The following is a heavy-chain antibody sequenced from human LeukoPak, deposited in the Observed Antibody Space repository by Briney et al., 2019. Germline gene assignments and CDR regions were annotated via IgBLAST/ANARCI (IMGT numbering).Heavy chain of an antibody. D-gene: IGHD6-19*01. J-gene: IGHJ4*02. CDR2: ISAYNGNT. Sequence: ASVKVSCKASGYTFTGYGISWVRQAPGQGLEWMGWISAYNGNTNYAQKLQGRVTMTTDTSTSTAYMELRSLRSDDTAVYYCARDRIAIAVAGTEPVFDYWGQGTLVTVSS. V-gene: IGHV1-18*01. CDR1: GYTFTGYG. CDR3: ARDRIAIAVAGTEPVFDY.